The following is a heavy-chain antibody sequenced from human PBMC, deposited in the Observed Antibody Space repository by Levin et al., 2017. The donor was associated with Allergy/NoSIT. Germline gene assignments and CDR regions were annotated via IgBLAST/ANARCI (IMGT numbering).Heavy chain of an antibody. CDR2: IKSKTDGGTT. Sequence: GGSLRLSCAASGFTFSNAWMSWVRQAPGKGLEWVGRIKSKTDGGTTDYAAPVKGRFTISRDDSKNTLYLQMNSLKTEDTAVYYCTTDPGYSGSYVYWGQGTLVTVSS. CDR3: TTDPGYSGSYVY. CDR1: GFTFSNAW. D-gene: IGHD1-26*01. J-gene: IGHJ4*02. V-gene: IGHV3-15*01.